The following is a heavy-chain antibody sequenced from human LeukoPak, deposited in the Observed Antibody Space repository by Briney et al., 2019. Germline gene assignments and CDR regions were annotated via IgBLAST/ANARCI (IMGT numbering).Heavy chain of an antibody. CDR2: IYYSGST. V-gene: IGHV4-59*08. Sequence: SETLSLTCTVSGGSISSYYWSWIRQPPGKGLEWIGYIYYSGSTNYNPSLKRRVTISVGTSKNQFSLKLSSVTAADTAVYYCASGNYYNSGRLDYWGQGTLVTVSS. J-gene: IGHJ4*02. CDR3: ASGNYYNSGRLDY. CDR1: GGSISSYY. D-gene: IGHD3-10*01.